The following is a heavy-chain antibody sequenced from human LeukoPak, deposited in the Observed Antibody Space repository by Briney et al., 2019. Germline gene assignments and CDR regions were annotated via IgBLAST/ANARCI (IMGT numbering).Heavy chain of an antibody. Sequence: GGSLRLSCAASGFTFSSYSMNWVRQAPGKGLEWVSSISRSSSNIYYADSLKGRFTISRDNAKNSLYLQMNSLRAEDTAVYYCARDLAPMVNEVDYWGQGTLVTVSS. CDR2: ISRSSSNI. D-gene: IGHD4/OR15-4a*01. V-gene: IGHV3-21*01. CDR1: GFTFSSYS. J-gene: IGHJ4*02. CDR3: ARDLAPMVNEVDY.